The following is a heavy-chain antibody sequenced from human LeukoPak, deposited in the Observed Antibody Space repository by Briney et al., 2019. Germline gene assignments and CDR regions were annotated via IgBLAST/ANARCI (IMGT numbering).Heavy chain of an antibody. D-gene: IGHD5-24*01. CDR1: GYTFTGYY. J-gene: IGHJ6*03. Sequence: GASVKVSCKASGYTFTGYYMHWVRQAPGQGLEWMGWINPNSGGTNYAQKFQGRVTMTRDTSISTAYMELSRLRSDDTAVYYCARASLDGYNSYYYYMDVWGKGTTVTVSS. CDR3: ARASLDGYNSYYYYMDV. V-gene: IGHV1-2*02. CDR2: INPNSGGT.